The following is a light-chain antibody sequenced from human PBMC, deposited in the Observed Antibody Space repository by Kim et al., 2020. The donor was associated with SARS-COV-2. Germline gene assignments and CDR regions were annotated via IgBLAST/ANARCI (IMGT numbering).Light chain of an antibody. V-gene: IGLV1-44*01. J-gene: IGLJ7*01. CDR1: SFNIGSNT. Sequence: QSVLTQPPSASGTPGQRVTISGSGSSFNIGSNTVNWYQQLPGTAPKLLIYGNNQRLSRFPDRFSGSMSDTSASLAISGRQSGDEADYYCSAWDDSRNCRVFGGGTQLTVL. CDR3: SAWDDSRNCRV. CDR2: GNN.